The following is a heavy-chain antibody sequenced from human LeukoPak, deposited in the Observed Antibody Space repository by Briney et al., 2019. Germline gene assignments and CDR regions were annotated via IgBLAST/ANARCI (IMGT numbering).Heavy chain of an antibody. CDR1: GYTFTTYG. V-gene: IGHV1-18*04. D-gene: IGHD3-10*01. J-gene: IGHJ4*02. Sequence: ASVKVSCKTSGYTFTTYGISWVRQAPGQGLEWMGWISGSNGNAKYAQKVQGRVTMTTDTSTTTAYMEVRSLRSDDTAVYYCARDRDRMVQGVTALFDYWGQGTLVTVSS. CDR2: ISGSNGNA. CDR3: ARDRDRMVQGVTALFDY.